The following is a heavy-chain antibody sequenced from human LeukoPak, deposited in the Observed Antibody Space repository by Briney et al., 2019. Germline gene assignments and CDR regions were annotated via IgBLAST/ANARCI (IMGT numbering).Heavy chain of an antibody. J-gene: IGHJ6*02. CDR2: ISAYNGNT. D-gene: IGHD6-13*01. V-gene: IGHV1-18*01. CDR3: ARDPLGGEQQLYYYYYGMDV. CDR1: GYTFTSYG. Sequence: ASVKVSCEASGYTFTSYGISWVRQAPGQGLEWMGWISAYNGNTNYAQKLQGRVTMTTDTSTSTAYMELRSLRSDDTAVYYCARDPLGGEQQLYYYYYGMDVWGQGTTVTVSS.